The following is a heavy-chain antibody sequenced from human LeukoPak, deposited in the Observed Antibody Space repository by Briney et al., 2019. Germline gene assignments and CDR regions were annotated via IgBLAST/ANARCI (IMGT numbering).Heavy chain of an antibody. CDR3: ARTKRQRIQLWLRYYYYYMDV. J-gene: IGHJ6*03. CDR2: INHSGST. Sequence: SETLSLTCAVYGGSFSGYYWSWIRQPPGKGLEWIGEINHSGSTNYNPSLKSRVTISVDTSKNQFSLKLSSVTAADTAVYYCARTKRQRIQLWLRYYYYYMDVWGKGTTVTVSS. V-gene: IGHV4-34*01. D-gene: IGHD5-18*01. CDR1: GGSFSGYY.